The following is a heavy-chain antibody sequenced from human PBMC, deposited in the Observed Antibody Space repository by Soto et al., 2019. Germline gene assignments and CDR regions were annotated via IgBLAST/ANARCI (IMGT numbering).Heavy chain of an antibody. J-gene: IGHJ4*02. CDR1: GFSFTKYG. Sequence: GGSLRFSCVASGFSFTKYGMTWVRQAPGKGLEWVSGISDSGGITYYADYAKGRFTISRDNSKNTLYVQMNSLRAEDTAVYYCAKLSHDAAAGRGVYFDDWGQGTLVTVSS. V-gene: IGHV3-23*01. CDR2: ISDSGGIT. D-gene: IGHD6-13*01. CDR3: AKLSHDAAAGRGVYFDD.